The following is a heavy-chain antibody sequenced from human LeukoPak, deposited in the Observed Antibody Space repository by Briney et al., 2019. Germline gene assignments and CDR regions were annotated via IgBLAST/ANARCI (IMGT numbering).Heavy chain of an antibody. J-gene: IGHJ4*02. Sequence: GGSLRLSCAASGFTFSSYGMHWVRQAPGKGLDWVAVMSNDGSMKYYADSVKGRFTISRDNSKNTLYLQMNSLRAEDTAVYYCSTEAVVTVTGFDSWGQGTLVTVSS. CDR2: MSNDGSMK. CDR1: GFTFSSYG. CDR3: STEAVVTVTGFDS. D-gene: IGHD2-15*01. V-gene: IGHV3-30*19.